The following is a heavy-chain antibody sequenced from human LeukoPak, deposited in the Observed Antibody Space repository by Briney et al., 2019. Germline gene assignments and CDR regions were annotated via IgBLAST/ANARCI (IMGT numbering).Heavy chain of an antibody. J-gene: IGHJ4*02. CDR1: GGSISSYY. Sequence: SETLSLTCTVSGGSISSYYWSWIRQPPGKGLEWIGYIYYSGSTNYNPSLKSRVTISVDTSKNQFSLKLSSVTAADTAVYYCARAGGSSGYYWIFDYWGQGTLVTVSS. D-gene: IGHD3-22*01. CDR3: ARAGGSSGYYWIFDY. V-gene: IGHV4-59*01. CDR2: IYYSGST.